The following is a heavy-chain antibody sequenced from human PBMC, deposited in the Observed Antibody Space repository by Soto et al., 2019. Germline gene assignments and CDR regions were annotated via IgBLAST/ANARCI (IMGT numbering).Heavy chain of an antibody. V-gene: IGHV1-69*02. CDR1: GGTFSSYT. J-gene: IGHJ4*02. CDR3: ARGATPGNTRLYGVD. Sequence: QVQLVQSGAEVKKPGSSVKVSCKASGGTFSSYTISWVRQAPGQGLEWMERIIPILGIANYAQKFQGRVTITADKSTSTAYMELSSLRSEDTAVYYCARGATPGNTRLYGVDWGQGTLVTVSS. D-gene: IGHD5-12*01. CDR2: IIPILGIA.